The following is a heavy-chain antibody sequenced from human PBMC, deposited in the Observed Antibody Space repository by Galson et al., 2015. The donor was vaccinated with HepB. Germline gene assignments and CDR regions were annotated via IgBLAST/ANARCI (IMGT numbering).Heavy chain of an antibody. J-gene: IGHJ6*02. D-gene: IGHD3-22*01. Sequence: VRQAPGKGLEWVSLISWDGGSTYYADSVKGRFTISRDNSKNSLYLQMNSLRAEDTALYYCAKAPSYDSSGYYQYYYYGMDVWGQGTTVTVSS. CDR2: ISWDGGST. CDR3: AKAPSYDSSGYYQYYYYGMDV. V-gene: IGHV3-43D*04.